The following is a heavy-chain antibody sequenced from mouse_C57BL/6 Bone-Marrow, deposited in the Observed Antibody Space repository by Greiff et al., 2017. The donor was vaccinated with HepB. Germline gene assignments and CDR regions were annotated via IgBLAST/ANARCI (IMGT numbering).Heavy chain of an antibody. CDR3: AHRIYYYGSSYGAWFAY. V-gene: IGHV1-78*01. J-gene: IGHJ3*01. D-gene: IGHD1-1*01. CDR1: GYTFTDHT. CDR2: IYPRDGST. Sequence: VQLQQSDAELVKPGASVKISCKVSGYTFTDHTIHWMKQRPEQGLEWIGYIYPRDGSTKYNEKFKGKATLTADKSSSTAYMQLNSLTSEDSAVYFCAHRIYYYGSSYGAWFAYWGQGTLVTVSA.